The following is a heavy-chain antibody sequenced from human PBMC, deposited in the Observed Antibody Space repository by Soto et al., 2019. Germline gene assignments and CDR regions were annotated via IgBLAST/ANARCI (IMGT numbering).Heavy chain of an antibody. CDR1: GYTFTGYY. D-gene: IGHD1-26*01. V-gene: IGHV1-2*04. Sequence: ASVKVSCKXSGYTFTGYYMHWVRQAPGQGLEWMGWINPNSGGTNYAQKFQGWVTMTRDTSISTAYMELSRLRSDDTAVYYCARGGAAPSGYYYYGMDVWGQGTTVTVSS. CDR2: INPNSGGT. CDR3: ARGGAAPSGYYYYGMDV. J-gene: IGHJ6*02.